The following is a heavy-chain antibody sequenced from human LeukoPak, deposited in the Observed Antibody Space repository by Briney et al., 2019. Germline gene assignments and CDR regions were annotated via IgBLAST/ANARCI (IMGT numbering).Heavy chain of an antibody. Sequence: RSGMSLRLSCAASGFTFSSYGMEWVRQAPGKGLEWLTVIWYDGSKKYYADSVKGRFTISRDNSNNMVDLQMNSLRVEDTAVYYCVRAVGVSAGGYFDLWGRGTRDRVSS. CDR3: VRAVGVSAGGYFDL. J-gene: IGHJ2*01. CDR1: GFTFSSYG. CDR2: IWYDGSKK. D-gene: IGHD2-8*01. V-gene: IGHV3-33*01.